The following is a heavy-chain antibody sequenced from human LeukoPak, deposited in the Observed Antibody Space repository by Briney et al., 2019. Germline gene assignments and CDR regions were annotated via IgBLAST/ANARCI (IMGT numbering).Heavy chain of an antibody. Sequence: GRSLRLSCAASGFIFSRFGMNWVRQAPGKGLEWVAVISYSGSNKAYVDSVKGRFSISRDNSKNTVYLQMNSLRSEDTAVYYCAKDTDHDTSGSGYFHYYYGMDVWGQGTTVTVSS. CDR2: ISYSGSNK. D-gene: IGHD3-22*01. CDR3: AKDTDHDTSGSGYFHYYYGMDV. J-gene: IGHJ6*02. V-gene: IGHV3-30*18. CDR1: GFIFSRFG.